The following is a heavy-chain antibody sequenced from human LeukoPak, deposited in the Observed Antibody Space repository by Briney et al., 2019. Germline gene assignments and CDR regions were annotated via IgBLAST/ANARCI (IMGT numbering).Heavy chain of an antibody. CDR3: ASLVPPDYYDSSGYYN. J-gene: IGHJ4*02. CDR1: GFTFSSYG. Sequence: GGSLRLSCAASGFTFSSYGMHWVRQAPGKGLEWVAVIWYDGSNKYYADSVKGRFTISIDNSKNTLYLQMNSLRAEDTAVYYCASLVPPDYYDSSGYYNWGQGTLVTVSS. D-gene: IGHD3-22*01. CDR2: IWYDGSNK. V-gene: IGHV3-33*01.